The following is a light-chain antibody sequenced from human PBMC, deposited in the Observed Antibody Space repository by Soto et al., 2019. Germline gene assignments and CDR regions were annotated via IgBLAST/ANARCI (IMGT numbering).Light chain of an antibody. CDR1: SSDIGAHDD. Sequence: QSVLTQPASVSGSPGQSITISCTGASSDIGAHDDVSWYQQHPGKVPKLLIYGVTDRPSGISNRFSGSKSGNVASLTISGLXAEDEADYYCCSYTSDLTPYVFGTGTRSPS. V-gene: IGLV2-14*03. J-gene: IGLJ1*01. CDR3: CSYTSDLTPYV. CDR2: GVT.